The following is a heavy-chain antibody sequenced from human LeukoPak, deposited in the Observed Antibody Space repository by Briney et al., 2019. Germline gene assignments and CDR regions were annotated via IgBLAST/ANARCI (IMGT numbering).Heavy chain of an antibody. CDR3: SEGNYFDY. D-gene: IGHD3-10*01. J-gene: IGHJ4*02. V-gene: IGHV3-7*01. Sequence: GGSLRLSCAASGFTFSSSGMSWVRQAPGKGLEWVANIKPDGSAIYYVDSVTGRFTISRDNAKNSLYLQMNSLRAEDTAVYYCSEGNYFDYWGQGTLVTVSS. CDR2: IKPDGSAI. CDR1: GFTFSSSG.